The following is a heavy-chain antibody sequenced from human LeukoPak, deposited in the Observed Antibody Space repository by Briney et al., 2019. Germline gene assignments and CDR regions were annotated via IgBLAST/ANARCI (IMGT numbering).Heavy chain of an antibody. D-gene: IGHD6-19*01. J-gene: IGHJ4*02. CDR1: GFTFSSYA. Sequence: GGSLRLSCAASGFTFSSYAMHWVRQAPGKGLEWVAVISYDGSNKYYADSVKGRFTISRDNSKNTLYLQMNSLRAEDTAVYYCARMGIAVAGVFDYWGQGTLVTVSS. CDR2: ISYDGSNK. CDR3: ARMGIAVAGVFDY. V-gene: IGHV3-30*04.